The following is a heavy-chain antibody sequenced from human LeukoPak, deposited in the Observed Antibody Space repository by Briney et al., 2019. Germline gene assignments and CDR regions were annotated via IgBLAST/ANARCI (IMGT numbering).Heavy chain of an antibody. J-gene: IGHJ4*02. D-gene: IGHD6-13*01. CDR1: RFTFSSYA. CDR2: ISGSGGIT. V-gene: IGHV3-23*01. CDR3: AKEGYSSSWNADFDY. Sequence: GGSLRLSCAASRFTFSSYAMSWVRQAPGKGLGWVSAISGSGGITYYADSVKGRFTISRDNSKNTLYLQMNSLRAEDTAVYYCAKEGYSSSWNADFDYWGQGTLVIVSS.